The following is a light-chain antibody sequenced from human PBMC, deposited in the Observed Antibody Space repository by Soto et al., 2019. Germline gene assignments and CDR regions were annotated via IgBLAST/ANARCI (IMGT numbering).Light chain of an antibody. CDR2: EVS. CDR1: SSDVGTYNY. V-gene: IGLV2-14*01. J-gene: IGLJ3*02. Sequence: QSALTQPASVSGSPGQSITISCTGTSSDVGTYNYVSWYQQHPGKAPKLMIYEVSNRPSGVSNRFSGSKSGNTASLTISGLQAEDEADYYCSSYTTTSTLRGVFGGGTKLTVL. CDR3: SSYTTTSTLRGV.